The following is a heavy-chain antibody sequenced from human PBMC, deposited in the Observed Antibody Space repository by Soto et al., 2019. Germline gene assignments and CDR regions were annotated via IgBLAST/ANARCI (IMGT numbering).Heavy chain of an antibody. V-gene: IGHV1-69*06. CDR2: IIPIFGTA. D-gene: IGHD3-10*01. CDR1: GGTFSSYA. Sequence: SVKVSCKASGGTFSSYAISWVRQAPGQGLEWRGGIIPIFGTANYAQKFQGRVTITADKSTSTAYMELSSLRSEDTAVYYCAMVDGSGSYYRDYWGQGTLVTVSS. CDR3: AMVDGSGSYYRDY. J-gene: IGHJ4*02.